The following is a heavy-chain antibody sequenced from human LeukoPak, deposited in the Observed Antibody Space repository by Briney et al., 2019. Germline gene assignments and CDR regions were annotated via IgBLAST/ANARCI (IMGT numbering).Heavy chain of an antibody. D-gene: IGHD3-16*01. Sequence: PSETLSLTCTVSGGSISSSSYSWGWIRQPPGKGLEWIGSISSYSGSTYYNPSLKSRVTISIDTSKNQFSLKLNSVTAADTAVFYCAREPITSGGNDAFDIWGQGTMVTVSS. CDR1: GGSISSSSYS. J-gene: IGHJ3*02. CDR2: ISSYSGST. V-gene: IGHV4-39*02. CDR3: AREPITSGGNDAFDI.